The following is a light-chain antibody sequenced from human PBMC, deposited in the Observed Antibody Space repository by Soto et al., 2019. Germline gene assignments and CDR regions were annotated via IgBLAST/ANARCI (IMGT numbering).Light chain of an antibody. CDR2: GAS. CDR1: QSVSNN. CDR3: LHHNDWPRWT. V-gene: IGKV3-15*01. J-gene: IGKJ1*01. Sequence: ELVMTQSPATLSVSPGERVTLPCRASQSVSNNLAWYQQQPRQAPRLLLYGASTTATGSPARFIGSGGSAEFFLPISSLQYADYVAYYCLHHNDWPRWTFGQGTKVDIK.